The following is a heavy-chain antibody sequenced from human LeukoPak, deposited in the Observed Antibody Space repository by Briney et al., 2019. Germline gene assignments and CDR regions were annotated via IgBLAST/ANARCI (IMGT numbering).Heavy chain of an antibody. CDR2: ISYDGSNK. V-gene: IGHV3-30*03. CDR3: AGGNFDY. J-gene: IGHJ4*02. Sequence: PGRSLRHSCAASGFTVSSYGMHWVRQAPGKGLEWVAVISYDGSNKYYADSVKGRFTISRDNSKNTLYLQMNSLRAEDTAVYYCAGGNFDYWGQGTPDTVSS. CDR1: GFTVSSYG.